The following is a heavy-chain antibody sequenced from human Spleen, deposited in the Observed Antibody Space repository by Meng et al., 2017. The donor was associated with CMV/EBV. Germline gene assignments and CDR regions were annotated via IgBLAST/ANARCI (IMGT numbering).Heavy chain of an antibody. CDR3: ARDRCSGASCYLVHVGTWFDP. Sequence: SETLSLTCTVSGGSISSSNYYWGWIRQRPGKGLEWIASIYSSGTMYFNPSLKSRVTISVDTSKNQFSLKLGSGTAADTAEYYCARDRCSGASCYLVHVGTWFDPWGQGTLVTVSS. CDR2: IYSSGTM. D-gene: IGHD2-2*01. J-gene: IGHJ5*02. CDR1: GGSISSSNYY. V-gene: IGHV4-39*07.